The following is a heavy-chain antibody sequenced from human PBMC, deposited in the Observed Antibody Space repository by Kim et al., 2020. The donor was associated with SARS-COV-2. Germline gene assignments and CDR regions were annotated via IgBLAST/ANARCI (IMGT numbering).Heavy chain of an antibody. V-gene: IGHV1-69*01. CDR3: AWGGIVGATLDY. D-gene: IGHD1-26*01. J-gene: IGHJ4*02. Sequence: NDAQKFPGRVTITADESTSTAYMELSSLRSEDTAVYYCAWGGIVGATLDYWGQGTLVTVSS.